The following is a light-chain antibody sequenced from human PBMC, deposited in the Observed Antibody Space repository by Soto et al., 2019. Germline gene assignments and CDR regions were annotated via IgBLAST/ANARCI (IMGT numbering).Light chain of an antibody. CDR3: HSYDSSLSGVV. CDR2: GNN. V-gene: IGLV1-40*01. J-gene: IGLJ3*02. Sequence: QSVLTQPPSVSGAPGQRVTISCTGSSSNIGAGYDVHWYQQFPGTAPKLLIFGNNNRPSGVPDRFSGSKSDTSASLAITGLQAEDEADYYCHSYDSSLSGVVFGGGTQLTVL. CDR1: SSNIGAGYD.